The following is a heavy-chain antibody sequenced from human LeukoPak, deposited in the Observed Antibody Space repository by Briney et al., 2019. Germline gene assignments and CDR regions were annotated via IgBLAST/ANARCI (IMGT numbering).Heavy chain of an antibody. CDR2: ISGSGGST. Sequence: GGSLRLSCAASGFTFSSYAMSWVRQAPGKGLEWVSAISGSGGSTYYADSVKGRFTISRDNSKNTLYLQMNSLRAEDTAVYYCAKVSQWFGELLFGGWFDPWGQETLVTVSS. CDR1: GFTFSSYA. D-gene: IGHD3-10*01. J-gene: IGHJ5*02. V-gene: IGHV3-23*01. CDR3: AKVSQWFGELLFGGWFDP.